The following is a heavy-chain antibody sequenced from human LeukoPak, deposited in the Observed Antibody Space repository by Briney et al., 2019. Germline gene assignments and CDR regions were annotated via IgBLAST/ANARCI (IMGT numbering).Heavy chain of an antibody. CDR2: IYYSGST. V-gene: IGHV4-59*01. Sequence: SETLSLTCTVSGGSISSYYWSWIRQPPGKGLEWIGYIYYSGSTNYNPSLKSRVTISVDTSKNQFSLKLSSVTAADTAVYYCARGPPPPYWGQGTLVTVSS. CDR3: ARGPPPPY. J-gene: IGHJ4*02. CDR1: GGSISSYY.